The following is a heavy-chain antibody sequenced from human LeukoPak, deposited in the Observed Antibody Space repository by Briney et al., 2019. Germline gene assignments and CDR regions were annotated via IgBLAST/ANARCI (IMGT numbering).Heavy chain of an antibody. Sequence: ASVKVSCKASGGTFSSYAISWVRQAPGQGLEWMGGIIPIFGTANYAQKFQGRVTITTDESTSTAYMELSSLRSDDTTVYYCARGARKLLDWGQGTLVTVSS. V-gene: IGHV1-69*05. CDR1: GGTFSSYA. CDR2: IIPIFGTA. CDR3: ARGARKLLD. J-gene: IGHJ4*02.